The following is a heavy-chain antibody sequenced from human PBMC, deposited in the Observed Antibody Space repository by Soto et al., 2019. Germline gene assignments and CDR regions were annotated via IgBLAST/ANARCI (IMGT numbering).Heavy chain of an antibody. CDR1: GFTFITYT. Sequence: GVDLRLSCASSGFTFITYTMNGVRQAPGKGLEWVSSINGRGNYIYYAESVKGRFTISRDNAKDSLYLQMDRLRAEDTALYYCGRDDGKVGTNPVFDDSGLGAMVTLSS. V-gene: IGHV3-21*01. CDR3: GRDDGKVGTNPVFDD. CDR2: INGRGNYI. J-gene: IGHJ4*01. D-gene: IGHD1-26*01.